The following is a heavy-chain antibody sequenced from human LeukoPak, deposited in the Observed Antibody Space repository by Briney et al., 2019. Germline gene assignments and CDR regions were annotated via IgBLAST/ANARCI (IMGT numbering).Heavy chain of an antibody. V-gene: IGHV4-59*01. CDR2: IYYTGST. Sequence: SETLSLTCTVSGGSIGSNYWTWIRQPPGKGLEWIGYIYYTGSTNYNPSLKSRVTMSVDTSKNQFSLKLSSVTAADTAVYYCAKEGDGYNLEDKWFDPWGQGTLVTVSA. D-gene: IGHD5-24*01. CDR3: AKEGDGYNLEDKWFDP. J-gene: IGHJ5*02. CDR1: GGSIGSNY.